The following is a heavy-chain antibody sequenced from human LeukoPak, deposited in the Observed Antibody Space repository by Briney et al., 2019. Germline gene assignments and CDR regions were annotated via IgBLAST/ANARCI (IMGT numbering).Heavy chain of an antibody. J-gene: IGHJ4*02. Sequence: GGSLRLSCAASGFTFSSYAMHGVRQAPGKGLEYVSAITSSGGSTFYADSVKGRFTISRDNSKNTLYLQMGSLRAEDMAVYYCARIFYDSSGYYYDYWGQGTLVTVSS. CDR3: ARIFYDSSGYYYDY. CDR2: ITSSGGST. D-gene: IGHD3-22*01. V-gene: IGHV3-64*02. CDR1: GFTFSSYA.